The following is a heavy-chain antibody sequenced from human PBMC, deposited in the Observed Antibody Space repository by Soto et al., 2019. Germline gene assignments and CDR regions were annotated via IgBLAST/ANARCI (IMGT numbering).Heavy chain of an antibody. D-gene: IGHD6-19*01. Sequence: GGSLRLSCAASGFTFSSYGMHWVRQAPGKRLEWVAVIWYDGSNKYYAGSVKGRFTISRDNSKNTLYLQMNSLRAEDTAVYYCARVSGWSWYFDYWGQGTLVTVSS. CDR1: GFTFSSYG. CDR3: ARVSGWSWYFDY. CDR2: IWYDGSNK. J-gene: IGHJ4*02. V-gene: IGHV3-33*01.